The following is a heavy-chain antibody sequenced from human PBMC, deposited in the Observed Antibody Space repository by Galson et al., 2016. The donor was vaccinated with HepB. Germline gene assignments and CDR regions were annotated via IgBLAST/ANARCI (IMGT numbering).Heavy chain of an antibody. CDR2: IFSTDEK. Sequence: PALVKPTQTLTLTCTVSGFSVNKARMGVSWIRQPPGKALEWLAQIFSTDEKLYSTSLKSRLTISKDTSYSRVVLTMTNMDPADTATYFCARDVVEVATVSAFDIWGQGTVVSVSS. CDR3: ARDVVEVATVSAFDI. J-gene: IGHJ3*02. V-gene: IGHV2-26*01. D-gene: IGHD5-24*01. CDR1: GFSVNKARMG.